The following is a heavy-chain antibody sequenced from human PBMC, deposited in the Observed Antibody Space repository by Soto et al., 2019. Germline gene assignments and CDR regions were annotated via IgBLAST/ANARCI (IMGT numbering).Heavy chain of an antibody. V-gene: IGHV1-69*18. D-gene: IGHD5-12*01. CDR2: IIPLLETP. J-gene: IGHJ4*01. CDR1: GDSFSTST. CDR3: AKAVATGVFDY. Sequence: QVQLVQSGTEVRKPGSSVKVSCKASGDSFSTSTFSWVRQTPGQGLEWMGTIIPLLETPHYAQTFQGGVTITADESTSTVYMELSSLRSEDAAVYYCAKAVATGVFDYWGHGTLVIVSS.